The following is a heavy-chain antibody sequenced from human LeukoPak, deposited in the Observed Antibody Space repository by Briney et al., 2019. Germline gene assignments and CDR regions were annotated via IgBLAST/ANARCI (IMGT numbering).Heavy chain of an antibody. CDR1: GYSISSGYY. CDR2: IYHSGST. CDR3: ARKERFGEYYFDY. V-gene: IGHV4-38-2*01. D-gene: IGHD3-10*01. J-gene: IGHJ4*02. Sequence: SETLSLTCAVSGYSISSGYYWGWLRQPPGKGLEWIGSIYHSGSTYYNPSLKSRVTISVDTSKNQFSLKLSSVTAADTAVYYCARKERFGEYYFDYWGQGTLVTVSS.